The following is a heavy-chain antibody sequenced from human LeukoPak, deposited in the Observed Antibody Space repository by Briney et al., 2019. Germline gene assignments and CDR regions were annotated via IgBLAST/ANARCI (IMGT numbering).Heavy chain of an antibody. CDR1: GGTFSSYA. V-gene: IGHV1-69*05. J-gene: IGHJ3*02. CDR2: IIPIFGTA. Sequence: GASVKVSCKASGGTFSSYAISWVRQAPGQGLEWMGGIIPIFGTANYAQKFQGRVTITTDESTSTAYMELSSLRSEDTAVYYCARVMGSSDGNDAFDIWGQGTMVTVSS. D-gene: IGHD6-6*01. CDR3: ARVMGSSDGNDAFDI.